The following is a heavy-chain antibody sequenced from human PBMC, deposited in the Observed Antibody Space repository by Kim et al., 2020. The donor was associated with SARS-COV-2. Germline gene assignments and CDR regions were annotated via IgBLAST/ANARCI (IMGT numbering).Heavy chain of an antibody. V-gene: IGHV3-33*01. CDR3: GRDSMVAFDI. J-gene: IGHJ3*02. CDR1: GFTFSSYG. CDR2: IWYDGSNK. D-gene: IGHD3-10*01. Sequence: GGSLRLSCAASGFTFSSYGIHWVRQAPGKGLEWVAVIWYDGSNKYYADSVKGRFTISRDNSKNTLYLKMTSLRAEATALYYWGRDSMVAFDIWGQGKMVT.